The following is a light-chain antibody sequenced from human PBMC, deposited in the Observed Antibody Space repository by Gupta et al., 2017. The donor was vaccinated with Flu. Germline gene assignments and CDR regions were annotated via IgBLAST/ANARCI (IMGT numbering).Light chain of an antibody. J-gene: IGLJ3*02. Sequence: QSALTQPDSVSGSPGQSITISCTGTGSDVGSYNYVSWYQQHPGKAPKLMIYEVSNRPSGVSNRFSSSKSSNTASLTISGLQAEDEADYYCSSYTVTSTLRVFGGGTKLTVL. V-gene: IGLV2-14*01. CDR1: GSDVGSYNY. CDR2: EVS. CDR3: SSYTVTSTLRV.